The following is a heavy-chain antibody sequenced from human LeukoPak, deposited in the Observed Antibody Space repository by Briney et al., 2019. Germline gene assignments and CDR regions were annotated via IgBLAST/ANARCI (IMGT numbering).Heavy chain of an antibody. CDR1: GGTFSSYA. J-gene: IGHJ6*02. CDR3: ARGIAAAGPYYYGMDV. D-gene: IGHD6-13*01. Sequence: ASVKVSCKASGGTFSSYAISWVRQAPGQGLEWMGGIIPIFGTANYAQKFQGRVTITADESTSTAYVELSSLRSEDTAVYYCARGIAAAGPYYYGMDVWGQGTTVTVSS. CDR2: IIPIFGTA. V-gene: IGHV1-69*01.